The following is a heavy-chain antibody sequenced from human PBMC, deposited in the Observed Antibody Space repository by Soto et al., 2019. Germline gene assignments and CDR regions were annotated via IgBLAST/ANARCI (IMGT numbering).Heavy chain of an antibody. Sequence: EVQLLESGGGLVQPGGSLRLSCGASGFISSDYVMSWVRQAPGKGLEWVSAIGGGGAGTSYSDSVKGRFTIFRDNSRNTVHMQMNSLRADDTAVYYCANRFVIVPAVLGRNYHYGMDVWGQGTTVTVSS. CDR3: ANRFVIVPAVLGRNYHYGMDV. V-gene: IGHV3-23*01. D-gene: IGHD2-2*01. CDR1: GFISSDYV. J-gene: IGHJ6*02. CDR2: IGGGGAGT.